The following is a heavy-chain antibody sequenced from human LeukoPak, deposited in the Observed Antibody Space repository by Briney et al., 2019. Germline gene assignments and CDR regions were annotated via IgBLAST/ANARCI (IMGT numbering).Heavy chain of an antibody. V-gene: IGHV3-7*01. CDR2: IKYDGSVV. Sequence: GGSLRLSCEASGFTFNKNWMSWVRQTPGKALEWVANIKYDGSVVFYVDSVKGRFTISRDNAKNSVYLQMNSLRAVDTAIYYCVRDFDEFDSGGYPTWFDSWAQGTLVTVSS. CDR3: VRDFDEFDSGGYPTWFDS. D-gene: IGHD3-22*01. J-gene: IGHJ5*01. CDR1: GFTFNKNW.